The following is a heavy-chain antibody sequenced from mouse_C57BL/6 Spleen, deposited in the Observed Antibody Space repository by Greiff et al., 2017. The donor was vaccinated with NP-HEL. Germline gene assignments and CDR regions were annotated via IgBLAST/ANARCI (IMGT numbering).Heavy chain of an antibody. Sequence: VQLQQSGPELVKPGASVKISCKASGYAFSSSWMNWVKQRPGKGLEWIGRIYPGDGDTNYNGKFKGKATLTADKYSSTADMQNSSLTSEDSAVYFCALDSSGDYWYVDVWGTGTTVTVAS. J-gene: IGHJ1*03. V-gene: IGHV1-82*01. D-gene: IGHD3-2*02. CDR2: IYPGDGDT. CDR1: GYAFSSSW. CDR3: ALDSSGDYWYVDV.